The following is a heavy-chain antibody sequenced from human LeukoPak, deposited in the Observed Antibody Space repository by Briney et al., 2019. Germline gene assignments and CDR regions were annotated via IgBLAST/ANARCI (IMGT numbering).Heavy chain of an antibody. D-gene: IGHD6-19*01. CDR3: ARGLGGSGWSLGAY. CDR1: GFIFSNYA. Sequence: GGSLRLSCAASGFIFSNYAMHWVRQAPGKGLEWVAVISYDGSNKYYADSVKGRFTMSRDNSKKMLYLQMSSLRPEDTAVYYCARGLGGSGWSLGAYWGQGTLVTVSS. V-gene: IGHV3-30*04. J-gene: IGHJ4*02. CDR2: ISYDGSNK.